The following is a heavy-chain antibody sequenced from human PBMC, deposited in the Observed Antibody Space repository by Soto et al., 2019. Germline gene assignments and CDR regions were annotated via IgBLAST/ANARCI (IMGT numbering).Heavy chain of an antibody. V-gene: IGHV3-30-3*01. CDR3: GRDRRFGNGYNLGFDY. CDR2: VSFDGSNK. Sequence: QVPLVESGGGVVQPGRSLRLSCAASGFSFSSYSMHWVRQAPGKGLEWVAVVSFDGSNKYYANSVKHRFTVSRDNSKNSMYVQMNSLKPEDTAVYYCGRDRRFGNGYNLGFDYWGQGTLVTVSS. CDR1: GFSFSSYS. D-gene: IGHD1-1*01. J-gene: IGHJ4*02.